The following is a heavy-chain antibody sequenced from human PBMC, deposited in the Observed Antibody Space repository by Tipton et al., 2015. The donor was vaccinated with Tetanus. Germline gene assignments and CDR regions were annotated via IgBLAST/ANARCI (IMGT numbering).Heavy chain of an antibody. J-gene: IGHJ3*01. CDR3: TREGPIEFSRQLGAFDV. D-gene: IGHD6-13*01. CDR2: ISYGGSDA. CDR1: GFTFNKHA. V-gene: IGHV3-30*04. Sequence: SLRLSCVASGFTFNKHAINWVRQLPGKGLEWVAVISYGGSDADHTDSVKGRFTISRDNSKNTVYLQMNSLRGDDTGVYYCTREGPIEFSRQLGAFDVWGLGTMVTVSS.